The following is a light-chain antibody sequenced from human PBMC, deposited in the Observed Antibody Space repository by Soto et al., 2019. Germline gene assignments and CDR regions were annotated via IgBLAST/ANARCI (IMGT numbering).Light chain of an antibody. CDR3: QQSHSSSWT. CDR2: GTS. CDR1: QSISNS. V-gene: IGKV1-39*01. Sequence: DIQLTQSPSSLSASVGDRVTITCRASQSISNSLNWYQQKPGKAPNILIYGTSDLQSGVPSRFSGSGSGTEFTLTISSLQRDDFATYYCQQSHSSSWTFGQGTKVEIK. J-gene: IGKJ1*01.